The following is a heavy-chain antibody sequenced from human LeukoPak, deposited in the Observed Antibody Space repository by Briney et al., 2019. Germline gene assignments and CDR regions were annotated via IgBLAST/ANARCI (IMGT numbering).Heavy chain of an antibody. Sequence: ASVKVSCKASGGTFSSYAISWVRQAPGQGLEWMGRIIPILGIANYAQKLQGRVTITADKSTSTAYMELSSLRSEDTAVYYCASLGVGGDYWGQGTLVTVSS. J-gene: IGHJ4*02. CDR1: GGTFSSYA. D-gene: IGHD3-10*01. CDR2: IIPILGIA. CDR3: ASLGVGGDY. V-gene: IGHV1-69*04.